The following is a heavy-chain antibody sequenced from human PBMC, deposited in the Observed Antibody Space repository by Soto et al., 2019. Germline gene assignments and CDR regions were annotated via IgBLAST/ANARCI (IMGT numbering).Heavy chain of an antibody. CDR2: IYHSGST. J-gene: IGHJ4*02. V-gene: IGHV4-30-2*01. CDR1: GGSISSGGYS. D-gene: IGHD6-13*01. CDR3: ARGMGIAAADTLDY. Sequence: PSETLSLTCAVSGGSISSGGYSWSWIRQPPGKGLEWIGYIYHSGSTYYNPSLKSRVTISVDRSKNQFSLKLSSVTAADTAVYYCARGMGIAAADTLDYWGQGTLVTVSS.